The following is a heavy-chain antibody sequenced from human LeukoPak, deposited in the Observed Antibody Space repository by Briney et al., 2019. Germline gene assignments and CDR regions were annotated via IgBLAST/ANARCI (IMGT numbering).Heavy chain of an antibody. CDR3: ARQLYGLIDY. CDR1: GGSFSGYY. J-gene: IGHJ4*02. Sequence: RTSETLSLTCAVYGGSFSGYYWSWIRQPPGKGLEWIGEINHSGSTNYNPSLKSRVTISVDTSKNQFSLKLSSVTAADTAVYYCARQLYGLIDYWGQGTLVTVSS. CDR2: INHSGST. V-gene: IGHV4-34*01. D-gene: IGHD3-10*01.